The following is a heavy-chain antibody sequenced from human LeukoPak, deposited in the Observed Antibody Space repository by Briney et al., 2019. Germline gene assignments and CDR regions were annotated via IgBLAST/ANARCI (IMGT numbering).Heavy chain of an antibody. CDR3: AKAGSSSWYLDY. CDR2: IYYSRSA. Sequence: SETLSLTCTVAGGSISSYYWSCIRQPPGKGLEWIGFIYYSRSASYNPSLKSRVTISLDMSKNQFSLKLSSVTAADTAVYYCAKAGSSSWYLDYWGQGTLVTVSS. V-gene: IGHV4-59*01. D-gene: IGHD6-13*01. CDR1: GGSISSYY. J-gene: IGHJ4*02.